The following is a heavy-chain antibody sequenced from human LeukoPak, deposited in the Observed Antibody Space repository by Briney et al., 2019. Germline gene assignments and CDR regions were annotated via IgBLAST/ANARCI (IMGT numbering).Heavy chain of an antibody. J-gene: IGHJ4*02. D-gene: IGHD3-22*01. CDR3: AREAYYYDSSGYHGVGFDY. CDR1: GGSISSYY. CDR2: IYTSGST. V-gene: IGHV4-4*07. Sequence: SETLSLTCTVSGGSISSYYWSWIRQPAGKGLEWIGRIYTSGSTNYNPSLKSRVTMSVDTSKNQFSLKLSSVTAADTAVYYRAREAYYYDSSGYHGVGFDYWGQGTLVTVSS.